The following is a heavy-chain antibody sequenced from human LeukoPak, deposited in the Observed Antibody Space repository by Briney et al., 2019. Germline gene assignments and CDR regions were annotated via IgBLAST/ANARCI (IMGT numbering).Heavy chain of an antibody. Sequence: SETLSLTCTVSGGSISSSNYYRGWIRQPPGKGLEWIGSIYYSGSTYYNPSLKSRVTISVDTSKNQFSLKLSSVTAADTAVYYCARRVTWLIDYWGQGTLVTVSS. CDR3: ARRVTWLIDY. CDR2: IYYSGST. V-gene: IGHV4-39*01. D-gene: IGHD5-12*01. CDR1: GGSISSSNYY. J-gene: IGHJ4*02.